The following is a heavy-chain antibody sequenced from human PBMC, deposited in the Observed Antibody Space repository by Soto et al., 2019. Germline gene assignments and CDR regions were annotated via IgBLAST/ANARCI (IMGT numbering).Heavy chain of an antibody. D-gene: IGHD2-15*01. V-gene: IGHV3-33*01. CDR3: ARDMSVYCSGGSCYFLDYYYGMDV. J-gene: IGHJ6*02. Sequence: PGGLLRLSCAAAGVTCSSYGMHRVRQAPGKGLEWVAVIWYDGSNKYYADSVKGRFTISRDNSKNTLYLQMNSLRAEGTAVYYCARDMSVYCSGGSCYFLDYYYGMDVWGQGTTVTVSS. CDR1: GVTCSSYG. CDR2: IWYDGSNK.